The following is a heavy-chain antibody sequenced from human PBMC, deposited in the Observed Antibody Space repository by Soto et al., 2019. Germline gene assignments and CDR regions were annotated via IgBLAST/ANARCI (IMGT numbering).Heavy chain of an antibody. CDR3: ARRYGASFDY. D-gene: IGHD4-17*01. CDR1: WCSIRSYG. CDR2: IYYSGST. J-gene: IGHJ4*02. V-gene: IGHV4-59*01. Sequence: XXTQSLRYTVSWCSIRSYGGRWIPQPPGKGLEWIGYIYYSGSTNYTPSLKSRVTMSVDTSKNQFSLKLRSVTAADTAVYYCARRYGASFDYWGQGTLVTVSS.